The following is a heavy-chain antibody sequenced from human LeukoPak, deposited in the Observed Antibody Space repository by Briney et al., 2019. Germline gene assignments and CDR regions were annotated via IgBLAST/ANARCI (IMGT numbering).Heavy chain of an antibody. CDR1: GYTFTSYD. D-gene: IGHD2-2*01. CDR2: MNPNSGNT. CDR3: ARVPAAIGYYYYGMDV. Sequence: ASVTVSCKASGYTFTSYDINWVRQATGQGLEWMGWMNPNSGNTGYAQKFQGRVTITRNTSISTAYMELSSLRSEDTAVYYCARVPAAIGYYYYGMDVWGQGTTVTVSS. J-gene: IGHJ6*02. V-gene: IGHV1-8*01.